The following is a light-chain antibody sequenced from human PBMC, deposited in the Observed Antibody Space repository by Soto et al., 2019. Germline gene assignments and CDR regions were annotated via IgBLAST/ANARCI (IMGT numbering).Light chain of an antibody. CDR1: QGSRND. Sequence: DIQMTQFPSSLSASVGDRVTITCRASQGSRNDLAWYQQKPGKAPKRLIYAASSLRSGVPSRFSGSGSGTEFTLAISSLQPEDFATFYCLQHSTYPLTFGQVNKVELK. CDR2: AAS. CDR3: LQHSTYPLT. V-gene: IGKV1-17*01. J-gene: IGKJ1*01.